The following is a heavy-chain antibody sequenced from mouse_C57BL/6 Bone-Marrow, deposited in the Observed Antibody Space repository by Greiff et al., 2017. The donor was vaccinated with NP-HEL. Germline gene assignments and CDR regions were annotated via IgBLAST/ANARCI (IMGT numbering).Heavy chain of an antibody. CDR1: GYSFTSYY. D-gene: IGHD2-1*01. CDR3: ARWVYYGNYPYFDY. J-gene: IGHJ2*01. Sequence: QVQLQQSGPELVKPGASVKISCKASGYSFTSYYIHWVKQRPGQGLEWIGWIYPGSGNTKYNEKFKGKATLTADTSSSTAYMQLSSLASEDSAVDYGARWVYYGNYPYFDYWGQGTTLTVSS. CDR2: IYPGSGNT. V-gene: IGHV1-66*01.